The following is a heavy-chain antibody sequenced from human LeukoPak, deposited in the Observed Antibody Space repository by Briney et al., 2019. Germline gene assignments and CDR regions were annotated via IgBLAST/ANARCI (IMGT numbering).Heavy chain of an antibody. J-gene: IGHJ6*02. V-gene: IGHV1-8*01. CDR2: MNPNSGNA. CDR3: ARAGDYYYGMDV. D-gene: IGHD1-1*01. CDR1: GYTFTSYD. Sequence: ASVKVSCKASGYTFTSYDINWVRQATGQGLEWMGWMNPNSGNAGYAQKFQGRVTMTRNTSISTAYMELSSLRSEDTAVYYCARAGDYYYGMDVWGQGTTVTVSS.